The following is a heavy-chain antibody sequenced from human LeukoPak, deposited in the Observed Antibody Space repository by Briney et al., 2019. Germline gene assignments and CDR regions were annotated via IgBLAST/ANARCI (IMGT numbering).Heavy chain of an antibody. J-gene: IGHJ6*02. Sequence: PGGSLRLSCAASGFTFDDYAMHWVRQAPGKGLEWVSLISGGGGSTYYADSEKGRFTISRDNSKNSLYLQMNSLRTEDTALYYCATEDSNWHMDVWGQGTTVTVSS. CDR3: ATEDSNWHMDV. V-gene: IGHV3-43*02. CDR2: ISGGGGST. CDR1: GFTFDDYA. D-gene: IGHD6-13*01.